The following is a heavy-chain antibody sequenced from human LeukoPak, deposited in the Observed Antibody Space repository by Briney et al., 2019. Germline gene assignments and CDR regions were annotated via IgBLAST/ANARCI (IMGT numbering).Heavy chain of an antibody. CDR2: INHSGTT. Sequence: PSETLSLTCAVYGGSFSGFYWSWIRQSPGKGLEWIGEINHSGTTNYNPSLKSRVTISVDTSKNQFSLSLSSVTAADTAVYYCTRAYWIGFHFDSWGQGILVSVSS. CDR1: GGSFSGFY. D-gene: IGHD3-3*01. J-gene: IGHJ4*02. CDR3: TRAYWIGFHFDS. V-gene: IGHV4-34*01.